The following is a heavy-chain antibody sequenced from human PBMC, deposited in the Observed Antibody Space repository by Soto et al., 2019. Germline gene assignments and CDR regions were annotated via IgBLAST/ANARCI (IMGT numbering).Heavy chain of an antibody. CDR3: ARGPPGGSSDDSFDS. CDR1: SGSISSSNW. CDR2: SYPSGST. J-gene: IGHJ4*02. Sequence: QVQLQESGPGLVKPSGTLSLTCAVSSGSISSSNWWSCVRQPPGKGLEWLGESYPSGSTNYHPSLKSRVTISVDKSKTQFALKLNSVPAADTAVYYRARGPPGGSSDDSFDSWGQGTLVTVSS. D-gene: IGHD6-6*01. V-gene: IGHV4-4*02.